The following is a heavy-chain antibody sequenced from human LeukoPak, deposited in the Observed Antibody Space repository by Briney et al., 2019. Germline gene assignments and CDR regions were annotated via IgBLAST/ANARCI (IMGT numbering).Heavy chain of an antibody. CDR2: INPNSGDT. D-gene: IGHD2-21*02. CDR3: ARAGVPATNALDY. CDR1: GYTFTSYG. Sequence: GASVKVSCKASGYTFTSYGIGWVRQAPGQGLEYMGWINPNSGDTNYAQKFQGRVTMTRDTSITTAYMELSRLRSDDTAVYYCARAGVPATNALDYWGQGTLVTVSS. V-gene: IGHV1-2*02. J-gene: IGHJ4*02.